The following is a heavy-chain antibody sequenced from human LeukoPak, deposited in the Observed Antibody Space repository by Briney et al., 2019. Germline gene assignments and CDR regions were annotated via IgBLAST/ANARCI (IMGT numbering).Heavy chain of an antibody. CDR3: AADLGYCSSTSCQPYYFDY. CDR1: GFTFTSSA. D-gene: IGHD2-2*01. CDR2: IVVGSGNT. Sequence: GASVKVSCKASGFTFTSSAMQWVRQARGQRLEWIGWIVVGSGNTNYAQKFQERVTITRDMSTSTAYMGLSSLRSEDTAVYYCAADLGYCSSTSCQPYYFDYWGQGTLVTVSS. J-gene: IGHJ4*02. V-gene: IGHV1-58*02.